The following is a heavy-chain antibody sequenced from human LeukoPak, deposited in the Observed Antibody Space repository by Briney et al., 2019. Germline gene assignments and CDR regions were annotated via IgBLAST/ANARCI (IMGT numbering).Heavy chain of an antibody. V-gene: IGHV4-34*01. J-gene: IGHJ5*02. CDR1: GGSISTYY. CDR3: ARGQRVTMVRGVRGNWFDP. Sequence: SETLSLTCTVSGGSISTYYWSWIRQPPGKGLEWIGEINHSGSTNYNPSLKSRVTISVDTSKNQFSLKLSSATAADTAVYYCARGQRVTMVRGVRGNWFDPWGQGTLVTVSS. CDR2: INHSGST. D-gene: IGHD3-10*01.